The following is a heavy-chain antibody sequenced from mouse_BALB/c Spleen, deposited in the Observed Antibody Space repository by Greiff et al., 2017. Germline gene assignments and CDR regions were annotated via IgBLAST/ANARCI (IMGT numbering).Heavy chain of an antibody. CDR1: GYSITSGYY. CDR2: ISYDGSN. D-gene: IGHD2-1*01. CDR3: ARSVNNGNWAY. Sequence: EVQVEESGPGLVKPSQSLSLTCSVTGYSITSGYYWNWIRQCPGNKLEWMGYISYDGSNNYNPSLKKRISITRDTSKNQFFLKLNSVTTEDTATYYGARSVNNGNWAYWGQGTLVTVSA. J-gene: IGHJ3*01. V-gene: IGHV3-6*02.